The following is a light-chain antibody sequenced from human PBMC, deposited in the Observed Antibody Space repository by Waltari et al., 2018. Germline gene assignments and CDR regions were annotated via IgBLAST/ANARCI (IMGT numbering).Light chain of an antibody. CDR2: AAS. V-gene: IGKV1-9*01. CDR3: QQVNTYPLT. J-gene: IGKJ4*01. CDR1: QGVGSY. Sequence: DVQLTQSPSFLSASVGDRVTITCRASQGVGSYLAWYQQKPGEAPKLLIHAASTLQRGVPSRFSGSSSGTEFTLTVSSLQPEDFGTYYCQQVNTYPLTFGGGTKVEI.